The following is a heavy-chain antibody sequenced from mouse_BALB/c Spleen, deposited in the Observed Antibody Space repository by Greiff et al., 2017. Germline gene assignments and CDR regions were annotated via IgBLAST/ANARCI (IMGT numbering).Heavy chain of an antibody. CDR2: IDPANGNT. CDR3: AREDIYYGSFAY. Sequence: EVQLQQSGAELVKPGASVKLSCTASGFNIKDTYMHWVKQRPEQGLEWIGRIDPANGNTKYDPKFQGKATITADTSSNTAYLQLSSLTSEDTAVYYCAREDIYYGSFAYWGQGTLVTVSA. J-gene: IGHJ3*01. CDR1: GFNIKDTY. D-gene: IGHD1-1*01. V-gene: IGHV14-3*02.